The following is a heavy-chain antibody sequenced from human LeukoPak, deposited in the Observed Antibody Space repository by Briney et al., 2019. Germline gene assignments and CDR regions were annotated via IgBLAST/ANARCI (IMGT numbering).Heavy chain of an antibody. Sequence: GGSLRLSCAASGFTVTSNYMSWVRQAPGKGLEWVSVIYSGGTTYYADSVKGRFTISRDNAQNSMYLQMNSLRVEDTAVYYCTSWGDTTAEYFQRWGQGTLVTVSS. V-gene: IGHV3-53*01. CDR2: IYSGGTT. J-gene: IGHJ1*01. CDR3: TSWGDTTAEYFQR. CDR1: GFTVTSNY. D-gene: IGHD2-21*02.